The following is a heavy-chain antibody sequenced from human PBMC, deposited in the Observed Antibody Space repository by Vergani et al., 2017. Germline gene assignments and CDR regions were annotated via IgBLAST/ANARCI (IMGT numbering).Heavy chain of an antibody. J-gene: IGHJ6*02. D-gene: IGHD3-10*01. Sequence: EVQLLESGGGLVQPGGSLRLSCAASGFTFSSYAMSWVRQAPGKGLEWVSAISGSGGSTYYADSVKGRFTISRDNSKNTLYLQMNSLRAEDTAVYYCAKYYYGSGSYQVSGIDVWGQGTTVTVSS. CDR2: ISGSGGST. V-gene: IGHV3-23*01. CDR1: GFTFSSYA. CDR3: AKYYYGSGSYQVSGIDV.